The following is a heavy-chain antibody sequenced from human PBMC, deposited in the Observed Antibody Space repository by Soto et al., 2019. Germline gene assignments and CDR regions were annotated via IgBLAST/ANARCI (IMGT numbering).Heavy chain of an antibody. V-gene: IGHV3-33*01. Sequence: GWSVRHSCASSGLIFFSDGRHRVSKTPGKGLEWVAVIWYDGSNKYYADSVKGRFTISRDNSKNTLYLQMNSMRAEDTAVYFCASEIYGALDYWGQGTLVTVSS. J-gene: IGHJ4*02. CDR3: ASEIYGALDY. CDR1: GLIFFSDG. D-gene: IGHD3-10*01. CDR2: IWYDGSNK.